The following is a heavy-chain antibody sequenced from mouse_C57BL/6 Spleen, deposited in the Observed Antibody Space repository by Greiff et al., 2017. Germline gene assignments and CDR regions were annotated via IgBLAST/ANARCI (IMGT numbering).Heavy chain of an antibody. V-gene: IGHV1-72*01. CDR1: GYTFTSYW. CDR2: IDPKSGGT. D-gene: IGHD1-1*01. CDR3: ARESYFLGYFDV. Sequence: QVQLQQPGAELVKPGAPGKLSCKAPGYTFTSYWMHWVKQRPGRGLEWIGRIDPKSGGTKYNEKFKSKATLTVDKPSSTAYMQLSSLTSEDSAVYYCARESYFLGYFDVWGTGTTVTVSS. J-gene: IGHJ1*03.